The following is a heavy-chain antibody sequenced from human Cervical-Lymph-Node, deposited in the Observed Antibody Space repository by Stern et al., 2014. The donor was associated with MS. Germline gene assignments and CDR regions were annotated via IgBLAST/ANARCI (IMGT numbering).Heavy chain of an antibody. V-gene: IGHV4-31*03. J-gene: IGHJ5*02. Sequence: QVQLQESGPGLVKPSQTLSLTCTVSGGSISSGGYYWSWIRQHPGKGLEWIGYIYYSGSTYYNPSLKSRVTISVDTSKNQFSLKLSSVTAADTAVYYCARESYYGSGSCGVISWFDPWGQGTLVTVSS. D-gene: IGHD3-10*01. CDR3: ARESYYGSGSCGVISWFDP. CDR2: IYYSGST. CDR1: GGSISSGGYY.